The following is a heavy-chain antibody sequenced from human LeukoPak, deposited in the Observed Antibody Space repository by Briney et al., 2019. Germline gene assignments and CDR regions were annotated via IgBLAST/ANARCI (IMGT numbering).Heavy chain of an antibody. CDR1: GFTFSSYA. J-gene: IGHJ3*02. D-gene: IGHD2-2*01. CDR2: ISRSGGDT. V-gene: IGHV3-23*01. Sequence: GGSLRLSCAASGFTFSSYAMTWVRQAPGKGLEWVSAISRSGGDTEYADSVKGRFTISRDNSKNSLYMQVNSLRAEDAAVYYCAKCGTTCYANAFYIWGQGTMVTVSS. CDR3: AKCGTTCYANAFYI.